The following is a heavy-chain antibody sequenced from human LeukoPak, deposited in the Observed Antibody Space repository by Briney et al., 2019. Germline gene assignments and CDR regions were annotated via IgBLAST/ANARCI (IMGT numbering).Heavy chain of an antibody. CDR2: IYYTGRA. CDR3: ARSLIVVVVAATHSDY. V-gene: IGHV4-59*01. J-gene: IGHJ4*02. CDR1: GGSISRYY. D-gene: IGHD2-15*01. Sequence: PSETLSLTCTVSGGSISRYYWSWIRQPPGTGLEWIGYIYYTGRADYNPSLKSRVSMSVDTSKNQFSLRVNSMTATDTAVYYCARSLIVVVVAATHSDYWGQGTLVTVSS.